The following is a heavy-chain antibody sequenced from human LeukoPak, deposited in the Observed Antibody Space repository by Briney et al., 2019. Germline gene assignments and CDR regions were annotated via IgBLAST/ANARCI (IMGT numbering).Heavy chain of an antibody. Sequence: SGGSLRLSCAASGFTFSSYAMSWVRQAPGKGLEWVSAISGSGGSTYYADSVKGRFTISRDNSKNTLYLQMNSLRAEGTAVYYCARDRRYYDSSGLFDYWGQGTLVTVSS. V-gene: IGHV3-23*01. CDR3: ARDRRYYDSSGLFDY. CDR1: GFTFSSYA. J-gene: IGHJ4*02. D-gene: IGHD3-22*01. CDR2: ISGSGGST.